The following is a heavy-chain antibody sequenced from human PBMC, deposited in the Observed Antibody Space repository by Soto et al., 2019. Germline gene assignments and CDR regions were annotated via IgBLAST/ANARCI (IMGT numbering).Heavy chain of an antibody. Sequence: SETLSLTCTVSGGSISSGGYYWSWIRQHPGKGLEWIGYIYYSGSTYYNPSLKSRVTISVDTSKNQFSLKLSSVTAADTAVYYCARESRRAEYYYGSGSYYSDYWGQGTLVTVSS. CDR1: GGSISSGGYY. CDR3: ARESRRAEYYYGSGSYYSDY. CDR2: IYYSGST. J-gene: IGHJ4*02. D-gene: IGHD3-10*01. V-gene: IGHV4-31*03.